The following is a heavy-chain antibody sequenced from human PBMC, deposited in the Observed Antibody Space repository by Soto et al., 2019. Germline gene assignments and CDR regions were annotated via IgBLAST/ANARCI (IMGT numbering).Heavy chain of an antibody. CDR3: ARDYSRYYGMDV. CDR1: GFTFSNYG. V-gene: IGHV3-33*01. J-gene: IGHJ6*04. Sequence: QVQLVESGGGVVQPGGSLRLSCAASGFTFSNYGMHWVRQAPGKGLESVAVIWYDGSNKYYADSVKGRFTISRDNSKNPMYLQVNSLRAENTAVYYCARDYSRYYGMDVWGRGTTVTVSS. D-gene: IGHD2-15*01. CDR2: IWYDGSNK.